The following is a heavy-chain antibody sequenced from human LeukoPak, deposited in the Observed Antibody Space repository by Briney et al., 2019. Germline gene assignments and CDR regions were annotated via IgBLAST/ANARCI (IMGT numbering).Heavy chain of an antibody. Sequence: ASGKVSCKASGNTFTSYGISWVRQAPGQGLEWMGWISAYNGNTNYAQNLQGRVTMTTDTSTSTAYMELRSLRSDDTAVYYCARDRGGSHYRYWYFDLWGRGTLVTVSS. CDR3: ARDRGGSHYRYWYFDL. D-gene: IGHD1-26*01. V-gene: IGHV1-18*01. CDR1: GNTFTSYG. J-gene: IGHJ2*01. CDR2: ISAYNGNT.